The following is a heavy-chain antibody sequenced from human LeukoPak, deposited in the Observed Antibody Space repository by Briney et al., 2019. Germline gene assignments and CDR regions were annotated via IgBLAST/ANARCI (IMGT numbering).Heavy chain of an antibody. J-gene: IGHJ5*02. CDR1: GGTFSSYA. D-gene: IGHD6-6*01. CDR3: ARGAEYSSSSGFDWFDP. Sequence: SVKVSCKASGGTFSSYAISWVRQAPGQGLGWMGGIIPIFGTANYAQKFQGRVTITTDESTSTAYMELSSLRSEDTAVYYCARGAEYSSSSGFDWFDPWGQGTLVTVSS. V-gene: IGHV1-69*05. CDR2: IIPIFGTA.